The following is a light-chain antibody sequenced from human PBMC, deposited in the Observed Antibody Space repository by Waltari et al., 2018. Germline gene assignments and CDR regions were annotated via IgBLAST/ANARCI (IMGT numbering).Light chain of an antibody. CDR1: RRVGSN. CDR2: GAS. CDR3: QQYDKWLWT. J-gene: IGKJ1*01. V-gene: IGKV3-15*01. Sequence: EIVMTQSPATLSVSPGERATLSCRASRRVGSNLAWYQQKPGQAPALLIFGASTRAPAIPARFSGRGSGTEFTLTISSLQSEDFAVYFCQQYDKWLWTFGQGTTVEIK.